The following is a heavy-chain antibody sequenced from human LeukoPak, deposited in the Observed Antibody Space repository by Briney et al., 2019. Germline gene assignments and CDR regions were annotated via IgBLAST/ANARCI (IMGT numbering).Heavy chain of an antibody. Sequence: VASVKVSCKASGYTFTSYGINWVRQATGQGLEWMGWMNPNSGNTGYAQKFQGRVTMTRNTSISTAYMELSSLRSEDTAVYYCARGRLIRPMIVVVIYYYYYYMDVWGKGTTVTISS. CDR2: MNPNSGNT. V-gene: IGHV1-8*01. D-gene: IGHD3-22*01. CDR3: ARGRLIRPMIVVVIYYYYYYMDV. CDR1: GYTFTSYG. J-gene: IGHJ6*03.